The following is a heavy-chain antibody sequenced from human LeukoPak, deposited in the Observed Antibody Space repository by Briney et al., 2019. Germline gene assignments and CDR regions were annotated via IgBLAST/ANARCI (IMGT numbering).Heavy chain of an antibody. D-gene: IGHD3-22*01. Sequence: SQTLSLTCTVSGGSISSGSYYWSWIRQPAGKGLEWIGRIYTSGSTNYNPSLKSRVTISVDTSKNQFSLKLSSGTAADTAVYYCARGGRGVQYYYDSTGHFDLWGRGTLVTVSS. V-gene: IGHV4-61*02. CDR3: ARGGRGVQYYYDSTGHFDL. CDR1: GGSISSGSYY. CDR2: IYTSGST. J-gene: IGHJ2*01.